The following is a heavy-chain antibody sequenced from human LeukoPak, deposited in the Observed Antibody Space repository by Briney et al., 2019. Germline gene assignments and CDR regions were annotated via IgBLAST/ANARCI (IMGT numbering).Heavy chain of an antibody. V-gene: IGHV4-31*03. Sequence: SQTLSLTCTVSGGSIISDNHFWSWIRQHPGKDLEWLGYIHHSGRAFYSPSLESRLTISLDTSKNQFSLKLNSVIGADTAVYYCAREVNRPTDADAFNIWGQGTMVTVSS. CDR1: GGSIISDNHF. CDR2: IHHSGRA. J-gene: IGHJ3*02. CDR3: AREVNRPTDADAFNI. D-gene: IGHD1-26*01.